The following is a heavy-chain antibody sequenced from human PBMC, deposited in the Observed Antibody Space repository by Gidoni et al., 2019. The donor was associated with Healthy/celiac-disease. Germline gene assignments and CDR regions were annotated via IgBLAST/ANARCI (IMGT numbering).Heavy chain of an antibody. CDR3: AKGPVPAAMEYFQH. Sequence: QVQLVESGGGVVQPGGSLRLSCAASGFTFSSYGMHWVRQAPGKGLEWVAFIRYDGSNKYYADSVKGRFTISRDNSKNTLYLQMNSLRAEDTAVYYCAKGPVPAAMEYFQHWGQGTLVTVSS. J-gene: IGHJ1*01. V-gene: IGHV3-30*02. D-gene: IGHD2-2*01. CDR2: IRYDGSNK. CDR1: GFTFSSYG.